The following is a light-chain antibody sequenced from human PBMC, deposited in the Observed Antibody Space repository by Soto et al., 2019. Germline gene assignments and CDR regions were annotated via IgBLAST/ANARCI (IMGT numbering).Light chain of an antibody. J-gene: IGLJ2*01. Sequence: QSALTQPPSASGSPGQSVTISCTGTSRDVGGYNYVSWYQQHPGKAPKLMISEVSKRPSGVPDRFSGSKSGNTASLTVSGLQAEDEADYYCSSFAGNNNLVFGGGTNSPS. V-gene: IGLV2-8*01. CDR3: SSFAGNNNLV. CDR2: EVS. CDR1: SRDVGGYNY.